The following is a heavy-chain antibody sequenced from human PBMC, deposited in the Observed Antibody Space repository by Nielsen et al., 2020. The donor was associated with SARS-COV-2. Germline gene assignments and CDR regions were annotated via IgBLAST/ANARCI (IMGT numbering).Heavy chain of an antibody. CDR1: GFTFSSYT. CDR3: AKGRGSLDS. D-gene: IGHD3-16*01. CDR2: ISWDGGST. V-gene: IGHV3-43*01. J-gene: IGHJ4*02. Sequence: GGSLRLSCAASGFTFSSYTMHWVRQAPGKGLEWVSLISWDGGSTYYADSVKGRFTISRDNSKNSLYLQMNSLRTEDTALYYCAKGRGSLDSWGQGTLVTVSS.